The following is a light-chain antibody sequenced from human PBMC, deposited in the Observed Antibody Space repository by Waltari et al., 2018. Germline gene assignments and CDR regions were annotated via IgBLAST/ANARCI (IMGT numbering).Light chain of an antibody. CDR2: AAS. J-gene: IGKJ2*01. Sequence: TQSPAPLSISPGETATLSCRASQSVSTNLAWYQQKLGQAPRLLIFAASTRATGVPVRFSGSGSGTEFTLSISSLQSEDFAVYYCQQYDKWPPRYTFGPGTKLEIK. CDR1: QSVSTN. CDR3: QQYDKWPPRYT. V-gene: IGKV3-15*01.